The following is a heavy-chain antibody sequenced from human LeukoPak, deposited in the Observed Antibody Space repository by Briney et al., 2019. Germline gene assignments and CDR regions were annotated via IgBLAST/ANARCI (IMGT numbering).Heavy chain of an antibody. CDR1: GYTFTGYY. V-gene: IGHV1-2*02. CDR2: INPNSGGT. D-gene: IGHD3-22*01. J-gene: IGHJ3*02. Sequence: ASVKVSCKTSGYTFTGYYMHWVRQAPGQGLEWMGWINPNSGGTNYAQKFQGRVTMTRDTSISTAYMELSRLRSDDTAVYYCARGGTYDSSGYRKAAFDIWGQGTMVTVSS. CDR3: ARGGTYDSSGYRKAAFDI.